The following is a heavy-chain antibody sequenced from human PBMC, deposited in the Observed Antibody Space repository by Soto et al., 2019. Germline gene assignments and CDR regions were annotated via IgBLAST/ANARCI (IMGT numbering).Heavy chain of an antibody. CDR1: GGSISSGGYY. CDR2: IYYSGST. CDR3: ARLSGYSTKDGLYYYMDV. D-gene: IGHD6-13*01. V-gene: IGHV4-31*03. Sequence: ASETLSLTCTVSGGSISSGGYYWSWIRQHPGKGLEWIGYIYYSGSTCYNPSLKSRVTISVDTSKNQFSLKLSSVTAADTAVYYCARLSGYSTKDGLYYYMDVWGKGTTVTVSS. J-gene: IGHJ6*03.